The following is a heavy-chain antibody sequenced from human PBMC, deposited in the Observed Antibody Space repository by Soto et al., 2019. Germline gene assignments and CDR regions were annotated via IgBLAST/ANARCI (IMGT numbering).Heavy chain of an antibody. CDR2: ISSSSSTI. Sequence: GGSLRLSCAASGFTFSSYSMNWVRQAPGKGLEWVSYISSSSSTIYYADSVKGRFTISRDNAKNSLYLQMNSLRAEDTAVYYCVGGSGWSYYFDYWGQGTLVTVS. V-gene: IGHV3-48*01. CDR3: VGGSGWSYYFDY. CDR1: GFTFSSYS. D-gene: IGHD6-19*01. J-gene: IGHJ4*02.